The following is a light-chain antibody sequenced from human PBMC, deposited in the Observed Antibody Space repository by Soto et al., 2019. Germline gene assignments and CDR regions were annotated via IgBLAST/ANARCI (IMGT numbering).Light chain of an antibody. Sequence: QLVLTQPPSASASLGASVKLTCTLSSGHNSYAIAWHQQQPEKGPRYLMKLNSDGSHSKGDGIPDRFSGSSSGAERCLTISSLQAEDEADYYCQTWSTDIRVFGGGTKLTVL. CDR3: QTWSTDIRV. CDR2: LNSDGSH. CDR1: SGHNSYA. V-gene: IGLV4-69*01. J-gene: IGLJ3*02.